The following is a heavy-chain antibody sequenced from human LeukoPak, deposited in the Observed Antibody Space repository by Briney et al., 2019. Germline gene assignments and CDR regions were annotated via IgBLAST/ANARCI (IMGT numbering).Heavy chain of an antibody. V-gene: IGHV4-59*01. Sequence: SEPLSLTCTVSGGSISSYYWSWIRQPPGKGLEWIGYIYYSGSTNYSPSLKSRVTISVDTSKNQFSLKLSSVTAADTAVYYCARGGWSLNYWGQGTLVTVSS. J-gene: IGHJ4*02. CDR3: ARGGWSLNY. CDR2: IYYSGST. D-gene: IGHD2-15*01. CDR1: GGSISSYY.